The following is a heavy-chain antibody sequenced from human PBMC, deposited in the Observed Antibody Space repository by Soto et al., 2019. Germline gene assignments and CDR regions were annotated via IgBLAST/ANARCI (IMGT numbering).Heavy chain of an antibody. Sequence: SETLSLTCAVYGGSFSGYYWSWIRQPPGKGLEWIGEINHSGSTNYNPSLKSRVTISVDTSKNQFSLKLSSVTAADTAVYYCARLRGYSSSWYPKDHFDYWGQGTLVTVSS. CDR3: ARLRGYSSSWYPKDHFDY. J-gene: IGHJ4*02. V-gene: IGHV4-34*01. CDR1: GGSFSGYY. CDR2: INHSGST. D-gene: IGHD6-13*01.